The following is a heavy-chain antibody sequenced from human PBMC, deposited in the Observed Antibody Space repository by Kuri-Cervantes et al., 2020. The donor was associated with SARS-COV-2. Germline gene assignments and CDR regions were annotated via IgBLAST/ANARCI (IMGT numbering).Heavy chain of an antibody. CDR1: GFTFSSYA. D-gene: IGHD3-22*01. CDR2: ISGSGGST. Sequence: LSLTCAASGFTFSSYAMSWVRQAPGKGLEWVSAISGSGGSTYYADSVKGRFTISRDSSKNTLYLQMNSLRAEDTAVYYCAKAGPYYYDSSGYPIDYWGQGTLVTVSS. V-gene: IGHV3-23*01. J-gene: IGHJ4*02. CDR3: AKAGPYYYDSSGYPIDY.